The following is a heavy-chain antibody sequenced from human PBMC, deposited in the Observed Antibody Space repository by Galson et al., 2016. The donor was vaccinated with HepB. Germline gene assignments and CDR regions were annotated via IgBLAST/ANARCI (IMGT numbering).Heavy chain of an antibody. V-gene: IGHV1-18*01. D-gene: IGHD6-6*01. CDR3: ARGSIAALYYYYGMGV. J-gene: IGHJ6*04. Sequence: SVKVSCKASGYSFTSYGISWVRQAPGQGLEWMGWISAHNGNTNYAQKLQGRVIMTTDTPTSTAYMELRSLRSDDPAVYYCARGSIAALYYYYGMGVWGYGTTVTVSS. CDR1: GYSFTSYG. CDR2: ISAHNGNT.